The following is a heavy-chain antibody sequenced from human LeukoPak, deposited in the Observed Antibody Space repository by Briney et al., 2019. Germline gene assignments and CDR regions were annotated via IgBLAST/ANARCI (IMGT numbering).Heavy chain of an antibody. Sequence: SETLSLTCTVSGGSISSGGYYWSWIRQHPGKGLEWIGYIYYSGSTYYNPSLKSRVTISVDTSKNQFSLKLSSVTAADTAVYYCARGLQIWMMFGPWGQGTLVTVSS. D-gene: IGHD5-18*01. CDR1: GGSISSGGYY. CDR2: IYYSGST. V-gene: IGHV4-31*03. J-gene: IGHJ5*02. CDR3: ARGLQIWMMFGP.